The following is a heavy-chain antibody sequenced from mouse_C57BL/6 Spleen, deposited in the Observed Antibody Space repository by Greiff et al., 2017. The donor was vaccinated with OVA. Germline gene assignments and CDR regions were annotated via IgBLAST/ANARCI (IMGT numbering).Heavy chain of an antibody. CDR2: ISSGSSTI. CDR3: ARYYSRMDD. CDR1: GFTFSDYG. Sequence: EVMLVESGGGLVKPGGSLKLSCAASGFTFSDYGMHWVRQAPEKGLEWVAYISSGSSTIYYADTVKGRFTLSRDTATNTLFLHMTSLRCGDTAVYYCARYYSRMDDWGQGTSVTVSS. D-gene: IGHD1-1*01. J-gene: IGHJ4*01. V-gene: IGHV5-17*01.